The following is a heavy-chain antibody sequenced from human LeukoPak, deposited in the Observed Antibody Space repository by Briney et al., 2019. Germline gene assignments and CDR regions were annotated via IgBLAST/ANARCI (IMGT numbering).Heavy chain of an antibody. D-gene: IGHD3-22*01. CDR2: INHSGST. CDR3: ARRHYYDSSGYHYYFDY. CDR1: GGSFSGYY. Sequence: ASETLSLTCAVYGGSFSGYYWSWIRQPPGKGLEWIGEINHSGSTNYNPSLKSRVTISVDTSKNQFSLKVSSVTAADTAVYYCARRHYYDSSGYHYYFDYWGQGTLATVSS. J-gene: IGHJ4*02. V-gene: IGHV4-34*01.